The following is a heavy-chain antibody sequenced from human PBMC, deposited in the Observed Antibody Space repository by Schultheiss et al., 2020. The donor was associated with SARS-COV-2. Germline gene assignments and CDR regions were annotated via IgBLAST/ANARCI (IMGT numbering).Heavy chain of an antibody. CDR1: GFTFSSYA. CDR2: ISYDGSNK. V-gene: IGHV3-30*07. Sequence: GESLKISCAASGFTFSSYAMHWVRQAPGKGLEWVAVISYDGSNKYYADSVKGRFTISRDRSKNTVYLEMNSLRVEDTAVYYCARSNTYYDVWSGPDYWGQGTQVTVSS. J-gene: IGHJ4*02. CDR3: ARSNTYYDVWSGPDY. D-gene: IGHD3-3*01.